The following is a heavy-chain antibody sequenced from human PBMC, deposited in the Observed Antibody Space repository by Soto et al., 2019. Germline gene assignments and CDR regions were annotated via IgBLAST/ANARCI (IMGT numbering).Heavy chain of an antibody. Sequence: PSETLSLTCTVSGGSISSGGYYWSWIRQHPGKGLEWIGYIYYSGSTYYNPSLKSRVTISVDTSKNQFSLKLSSVTAADTAVYYCAREGDCGGDCGYYGMYVWSQGTTVTVSS. CDR3: AREGDCGGDCGYYGMYV. V-gene: IGHV4-31*03. CDR1: GGSISSGGYY. J-gene: IGHJ6*02. D-gene: IGHD2-21*02. CDR2: IYYSGST.